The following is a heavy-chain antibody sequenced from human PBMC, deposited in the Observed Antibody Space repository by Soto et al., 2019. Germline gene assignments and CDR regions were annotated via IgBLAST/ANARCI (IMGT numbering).Heavy chain of an antibody. D-gene: IGHD3-22*01. CDR2: ISGSGSVT. Sequence: PGGSLRLSCAASGFTFKSFAMTWVRQAPGKGLEWVSYISGSGSVTYSADSVRGRFTISRDNSKNTLYLHMNSLGAEDMAIYYCAKHRYHSTPLYDSLEHWGQGTQVTVSS. CDR3: AKHRYHSTPLYDSLEH. J-gene: IGHJ4*02. CDR1: GFTFKSFA. V-gene: IGHV3-23*01.